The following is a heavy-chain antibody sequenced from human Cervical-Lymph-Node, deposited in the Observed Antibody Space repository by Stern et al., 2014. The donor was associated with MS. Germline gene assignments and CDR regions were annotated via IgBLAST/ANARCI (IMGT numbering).Heavy chain of an antibody. Sequence: QVQLGQSGAEVKKPGASVKVSCKASGYTFTGYYMHWVRQAPGQGLEWMGWINPNSGGTNYAQKFQGWVTMTRDTSISTVHMELSRLRSDDTAVYYCARGGRSSGWSPPDAFDMWGQGTMVTVSS. CDR3: ARGGRSSGWSPPDAFDM. CDR2: INPNSGGT. J-gene: IGHJ3*02. V-gene: IGHV1-2*04. CDR1: GYTFTGYY. D-gene: IGHD6-19*01.